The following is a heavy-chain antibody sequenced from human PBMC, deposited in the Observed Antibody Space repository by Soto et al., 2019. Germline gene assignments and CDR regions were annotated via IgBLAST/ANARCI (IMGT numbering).Heavy chain of an antibody. CDR2: ISTYNGNA. J-gene: IGHJ4*02. CDR1: GGTFSNYG. V-gene: IGHV1-18*01. CDR3: ARGYRYCSGGICYPGDY. Sequence: SVKVSCKASGGTFSNYGISWVRQAPGQGLEWMGWISTYNGNANFAQKFQGRVTMTTDTSTSTAYMELRSLRSDDTAVYYCARGYRYCSGGICYPGDYWGQGTLVTVSS. D-gene: IGHD2-15*01.